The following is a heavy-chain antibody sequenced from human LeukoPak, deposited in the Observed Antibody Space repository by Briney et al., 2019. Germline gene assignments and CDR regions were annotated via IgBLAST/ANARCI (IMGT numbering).Heavy chain of an antibody. CDR1: GGSFSGYY. V-gene: IGHV4-34*01. Sequence: SETLSLTCAVYGGSFSGYYWSWIRQPPGKGLEWIGEINRSGSTNYNPSLKSRVTISVDTSKNQFSLKLSSVTAADTAVYYCARGGMGYFDYWGQGTLVTVSS. D-gene: IGHD3-10*01. J-gene: IGHJ4*02. CDR2: INRSGST. CDR3: ARGGMGYFDY.